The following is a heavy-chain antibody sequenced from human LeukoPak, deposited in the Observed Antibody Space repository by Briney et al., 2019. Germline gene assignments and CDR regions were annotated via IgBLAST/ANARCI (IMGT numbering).Heavy chain of an antibody. CDR1: GFTFSSYS. D-gene: IGHD3-10*01. CDR2: ISSSSSYI. V-gene: IGHV3-21*01. CDR3: ARDRVVRGVISGSMDV. J-gene: IGHJ6*02. Sequence: GGSLRLSCAASGFTFSSYSMNWVRQAPGKGLEWVSSISSSSSYIYYADSVKGRFTISRDNAKISLYLLMNSLRAEDTAVYYCARDRVVRGVISGSMDVWGQGTTVTVSS.